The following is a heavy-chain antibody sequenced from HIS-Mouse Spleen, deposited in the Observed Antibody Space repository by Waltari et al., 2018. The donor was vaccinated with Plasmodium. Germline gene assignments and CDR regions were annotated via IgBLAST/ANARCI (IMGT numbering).Heavy chain of an antibody. CDR2: ISSSSSYI. D-gene: IGHD1-26*01. V-gene: IGHV3-21*01. Sequence: EVQLVESGGGLVKPGGSLRLSCAASGFTFSSYSMNWVRQAPGKGMEWFSFISSSSSYIYYAVSVKGRFTISRDNAKNSLYLQMNSLRAEDTAVYYCARDRQLLLGFDYWGQGTLVTVSS. CDR3: ARDRQLLLGFDY. J-gene: IGHJ4*02. CDR1: GFTFSSYS.